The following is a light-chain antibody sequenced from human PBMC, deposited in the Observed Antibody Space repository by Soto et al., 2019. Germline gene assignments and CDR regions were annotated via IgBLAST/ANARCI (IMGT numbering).Light chain of an antibody. CDR1: SSDVGAYNY. CDR2: EVT. V-gene: IGLV2-8*01. J-gene: IGLJ3*02. CDR3: SSYAGSNNLP. Sequence: QSAVTQPPCASGSPGQSVTISCTGSSSDVGAYNYVSWYQQHPGKAPKLMIYEVTKRPSGVPDRFSGSKSGNTASLTVSGLQAEDEADYYCSSYAGSNNLPFGGGTQLTVL.